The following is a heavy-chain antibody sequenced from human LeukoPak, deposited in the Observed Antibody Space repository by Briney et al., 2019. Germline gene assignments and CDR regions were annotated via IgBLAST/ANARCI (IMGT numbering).Heavy chain of an antibody. Sequence: GASVNVSCKASGYTFTSYYMHWVRQAPGQGLEWMGIINPSGGSTSYAQKFQGRVTMTRDTSTSTVYMELSSLRSEDTAVYYCARDGAPARDWGWGQGTLVTVSS. CDR1: GYTFTSYY. CDR3: ARDGAPARDWG. V-gene: IGHV1-46*01. CDR2: INPSGGST. J-gene: IGHJ4*02. D-gene: IGHD3/OR15-3a*01.